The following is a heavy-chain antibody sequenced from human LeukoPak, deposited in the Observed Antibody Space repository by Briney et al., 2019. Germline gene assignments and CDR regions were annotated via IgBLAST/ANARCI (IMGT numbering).Heavy chain of an antibody. CDR1: GFTFSSYS. V-gene: IGHV3-48*01. Sequence: GGSLRLSCAASGFTFSSYSMNWVRQAPGKGLEWVSYISSSGSTIYYADSVKGRFTISRDNAKNSLYLQMNSLRAEDTAVYYCACELGVYYDSSGYYPPFDYWGQGTLVTVSS. D-gene: IGHD3-22*01. CDR2: ISSSGSTI. J-gene: IGHJ4*02. CDR3: ACELGVYYDSSGYYPPFDY.